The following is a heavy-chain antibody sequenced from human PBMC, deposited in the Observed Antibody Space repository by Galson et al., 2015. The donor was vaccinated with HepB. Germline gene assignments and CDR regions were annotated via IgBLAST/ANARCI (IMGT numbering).Heavy chain of an antibody. CDR2: MSHDGRNK. CDR3: AKDAFRFSIIRWYYDL. V-gene: IGHV3-30*18. D-gene: IGHD5-12*01. J-gene: IGHJ2*01. Sequence: SLRLSCAASGFSFNTYGMHWVRQAPGKGLEWVAAMSHDGRNKFYADSVKGRFQISRDNSMNTLYLQTNSLRAEDTALYYCAKDAFRFSIIRWYYDLWGRGTLVAVSS. CDR1: GFSFNTYG.